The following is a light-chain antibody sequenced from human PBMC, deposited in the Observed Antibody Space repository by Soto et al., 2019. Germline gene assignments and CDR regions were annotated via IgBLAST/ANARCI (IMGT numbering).Light chain of an antibody. CDR3: QQRSNWPLT. CDR1: QSVSSH. J-gene: IGKJ4*01. Sequence: EIVLTQSPGTLSFSSGEKATLSFRASQSVSSHLAWYQQKPGQAPRLLIYDASNRATGIPARFSGSGSGTDFTLTISSLEPEDFAVYYCQQRSNWPLTFGGGTKVDIK. V-gene: IGKV3-11*01. CDR2: DAS.